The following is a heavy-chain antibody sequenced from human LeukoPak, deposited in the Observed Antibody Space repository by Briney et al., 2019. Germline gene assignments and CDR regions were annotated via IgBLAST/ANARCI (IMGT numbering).Heavy chain of an antibody. Sequence: GGSLRLSCAASGFTFSSYGMHWVRQAPGKGLEWVAVISYDGSNKYYADSVKGRFTISRDNSKNTLYLQTNSLRAEDTAVYYCAKDLTPVAVPAAMPTLAAGGGFFGYWGQGTLVTVSS. CDR3: AKDLTPVAVPAAMPTLAAGGGFFGY. CDR2: ISYDGSNK. J-gene: IGHJ4*02. D-gene: IGHD2-2*01. CDR1: GFTFSSYG. V-gene: IGHV3-30*18.